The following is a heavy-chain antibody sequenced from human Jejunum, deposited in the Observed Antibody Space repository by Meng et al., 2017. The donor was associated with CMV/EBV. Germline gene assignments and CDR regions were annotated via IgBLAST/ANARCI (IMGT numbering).Heavy chain of an antibody. Sequence: YWSWIRQPPGKGLEWIGYIYYSGSTNYNPSLKSRVTISVDTSKNQFSLKLSSVTAADTAVYYCASGGIYDFWSGYYTGQTWFDPWGQGTRVTVSS. CDR3: ASGGIYDFWSGYYTGQTWFDP. J-gene: IGHJ5*02. CDR2: IYYSGST. CDR1: Y. V-gene: IGHV4-59*01. D-gene: IGHD3-3*01.